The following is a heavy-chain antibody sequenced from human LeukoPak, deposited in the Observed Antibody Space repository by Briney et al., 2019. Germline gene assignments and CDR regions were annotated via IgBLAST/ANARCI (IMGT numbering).Heavy chain of an antibody. J-gene: IGHJ5*02. CDR2: ISAYNGNT. D-gene: IGHD6-13*01. V-gene: IGHV1-18*01. CDR1: GYTFTSYD. Sequence: ASVKVSCKASGYTFTSYDINWVRQAPGQGLEWMGWISAYNGNTNYAQKLQGRVTMTTDTSTSTAYMELRSLRSDDTAVYYCARDFYSSSWRPNWFDPWGQGTLVTVSS. CDR3: ARDFYSSSWRPNWFDP.